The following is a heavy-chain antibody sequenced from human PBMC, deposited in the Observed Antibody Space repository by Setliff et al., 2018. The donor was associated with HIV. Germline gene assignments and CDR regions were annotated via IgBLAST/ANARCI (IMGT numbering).Heavy chain of an antibody. CDR2: LHLSGDT. Sequence: KTSETLSLTCTVSGDSINSGTYYWSWIRQPAGKGLEWIGRLHLSGDTNYNPSLKSRVTMSIDTSKNQFSLKLSSVTAADTAVYYCARSTVGAGASFPWGRGILVTVSS. D-gene: IGHD1-26*01. CDR1: GDSINSGTYY. V-gene: IGHV4-61*02. CDR3: ARSTVGAGASFP. J-gene: IGHJ5*02.